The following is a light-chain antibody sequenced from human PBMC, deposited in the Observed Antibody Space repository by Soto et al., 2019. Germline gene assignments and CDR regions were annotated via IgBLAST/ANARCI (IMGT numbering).Light chain of an antibody. V-gene: IGKV3D-20*02. J-gene: IGKJ5*01. Sequence: EIVLTQSPGTLSLSPGEIATLSFSASQSVSSTYLIWYQQKPGQAPRLLIYDAFNRATGIPARFSGSGSGTDFTLTINSLEPEDFAVYYCQHRSIWPVSFGQGTRLEIK. CDR1: QSVSSTY. CDR2: DAF. CDR3: QHRSIWPVS.